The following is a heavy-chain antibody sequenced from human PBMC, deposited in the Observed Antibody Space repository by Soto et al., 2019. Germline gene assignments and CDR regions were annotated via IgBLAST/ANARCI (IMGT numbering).Heavy chain of an antibody. J-gene: IGHJ5*02. CDR1: GFTFSSYD. CDR2: IGTAGDT. Sequence: GGSLRLSCAASGFTFSSYDMHWVRQATGKGLEWVSAIGTAGDTYYPGSVKGRFTISRENAKNSLYLQMNSLRAGDTAVYYCARGVRAARPVSYWFDPWGQGTLVTVSS. CDR3: ARGVRAARPVSYWFDP. V-gene: IGHV3-13*01. D-gene: IGHD6-6*01.